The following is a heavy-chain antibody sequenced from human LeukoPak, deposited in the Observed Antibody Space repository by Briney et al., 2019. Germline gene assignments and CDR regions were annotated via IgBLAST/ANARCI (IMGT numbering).Heavy chain of an antibody. CDR3: AKASYGGPDAFDI. Sequence: PGGSLRLSCAASGFTLSSYAMSWVRQAPGKGLEWVSAISGSGGSTYYADSVKGRFTISRDNSKNTVYLQMNSLRAEDTAVYYCAKASYGGPDAFDIWGQGTMVTVSS. CDR1: GFTLSSYA. D-gene: IGHD3-16*01. J-gene: IGHJ3*02. CDR2: ISGSGGST. V-gene: IGHV3-23*01.